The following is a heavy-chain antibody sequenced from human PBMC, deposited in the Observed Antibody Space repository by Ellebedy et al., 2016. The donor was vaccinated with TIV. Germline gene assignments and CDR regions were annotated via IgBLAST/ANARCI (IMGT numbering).Heavy chain of an antibody. Sequence: SETLSLXCTVSGGSISSSSYYWGWIRQPPGKGLEWIGSIYYSGSTYYNPSLKSRVTISVDTSKNQFSLKLSSVTAADTAVYYCASAAAGTGAVGYWGQGTLVTVSS. D-gene: IGHD6-13*01. CDR3: ASAAAGTGAVGY. CDR1: GGSISSSSYY. CDR2: IYYSGST. V-gene: IGHV4-39*07. J-gene: IGHJ4*02.